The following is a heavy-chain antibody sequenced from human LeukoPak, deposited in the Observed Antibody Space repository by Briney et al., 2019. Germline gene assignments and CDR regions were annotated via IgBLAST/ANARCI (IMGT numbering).Heavy chain of an antibody. CDR1: GFTFSNNW. CDR3: ARSNQADDY. J-gene: IGHJ4*02. D-gene: IGHD1-14*01. Sequence: GGSLRLSCAASGFTFSNNWMSWVRQAPGKGLEWVANIKQDGSEKYYVDSVKGRFTISRDNAKNTLYLQMDSLRAEDTGVYYCARSNQADDYWGQGTLVTVSS. CDR2: IKQDGSEK. V-gene: IGHV3-7*01.